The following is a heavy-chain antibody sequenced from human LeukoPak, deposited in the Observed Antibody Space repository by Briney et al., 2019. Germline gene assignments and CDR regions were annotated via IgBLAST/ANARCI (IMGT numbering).Heavy chain of an antibody. Sequence: SQTLSLTCAISGDSISSTSTAWHWIRQSPSRGLEWLGRTYYRSKWYTDYAESVKSRLVINPDTSKNEFSLQMTSVTSSDTAIYFCARGPKTGWFDHWGQGTLDTVSS. CDR2: TYYRSKWYT. V-gene: IGHV6-1*01. J-gene: IGHJ5*02. CDR3: ARGPKTGWFDH. CDR1: GDSISSTSTA. D-gene: IGHD3-9*01.